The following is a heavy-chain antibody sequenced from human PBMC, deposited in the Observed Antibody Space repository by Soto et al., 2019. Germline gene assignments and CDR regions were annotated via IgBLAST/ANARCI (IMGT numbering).Heavy chain of an antibody. CDR1: GGSISSGGYY. V-gene: IGHV4-31*03. J-gene: IGHJ4*02. D-gene: IGHD6-19*01. CDR2: IYYSGST. Sequence: PSETLSLTCTVSGGSISSGGYYWSCIRQHPGKGLEWIGYIYYSGSTYYNPSLKSRVTISVDTSKNQFSLKLSSVTAADTAVYYCARAVSEHSFDYWGQGTLVTVSS. CDR3: ARAVSEHSFDY.